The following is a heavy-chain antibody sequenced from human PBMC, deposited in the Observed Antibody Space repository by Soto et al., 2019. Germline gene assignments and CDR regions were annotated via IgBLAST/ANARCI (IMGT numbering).Heavy chain of an antibody. J-gene: IGHJ6*02. CDR2: INPNSGGT. D-gene: IGHD2-8*01. V-gene: IGHV1-2*04. CDR3: AREHTYCTNGVCYYYYGMDV. CDR1: GYTFTGNY. Sequence: GASVKVSCKAPGYTFTGNYMYWVRQAPGQGLEWMGWINPNSGGTNYAQKFQGWVTMTRDTSISTAYMELSRLRSDDTAVYYCAREHTYCTNGVCYYYYGMDVWGQGTTVTVSS.